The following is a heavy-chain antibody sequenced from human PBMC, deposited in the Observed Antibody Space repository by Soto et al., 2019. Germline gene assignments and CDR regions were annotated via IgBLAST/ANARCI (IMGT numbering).Heavy chain of an antibody. CDR2: IYSGGST. D-gene: IGHD2-21*01. CDR1: GFTVSSNH. V-gene: IGHV3-66*04. Sequence: PAGSLRLSCAASGFTVSSNHMSWVRQAPGKGLEWVSLIYSGGSTYYADSVKGRFTFSRDNSKNTLYLQMGSLRAEDMAVYYCARRIPFGYGMDVWGQGTTVTVSS. J-gene: IGHJ6*02. CDR3: ARRIPFGYGMDV.